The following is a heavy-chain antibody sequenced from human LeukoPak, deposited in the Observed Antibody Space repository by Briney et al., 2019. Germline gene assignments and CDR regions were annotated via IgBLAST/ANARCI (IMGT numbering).Heavy chain of an antibody. CDR2: INPNSGVT. CDR1: GYTFSGFY. J-gene: IGHJ6*03. D-gene: IGHD3-10*01. V-gene: IGHV1-2*02. Sequence: ASVKVSCKASGYTFSGFYIHWVRQAPGQGLEWMGWINPNSGVTNYAQKLQGRVTITRDTSIDTAYMQLSRLRSDETAVYYCARDKVTMVRGVPRRTTDYYSYSYMDVWGKGTTVTVSS. CDR3: ARDKVTMVRGVPRRTTDYYSYSYMDV.